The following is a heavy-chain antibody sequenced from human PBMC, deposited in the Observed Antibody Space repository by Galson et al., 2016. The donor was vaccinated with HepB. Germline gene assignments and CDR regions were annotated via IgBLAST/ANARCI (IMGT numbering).Heavy chain of an antibody. CDR1: GFSLSTSEVY. CDR2: IDWADVN. D-gene: IGHD3-3*01. Sequence: PALVKPTQTLTLTCTFSGFSLSTSEVYVSWIRQPPGRALEWPALIDWADVNYYSASLRTRLTISNDSSKDQVVLTMFNMDPVDTATYYCARIRCGGYYFSYFDPWGQGTLVTVSS. J-gene: IGHJ5*02. V-gene: IGHV2-70*01. CDR3: ARIRCGGYYFSYFDP.